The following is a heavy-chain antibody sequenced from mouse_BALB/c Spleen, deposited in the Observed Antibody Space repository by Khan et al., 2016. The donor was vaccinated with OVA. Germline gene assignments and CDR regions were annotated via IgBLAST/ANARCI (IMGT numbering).Heavy chain of an antibody. D-gene: IGHD2-4*01. V-gene: IGHV14-3*02. J-gene: IGHJ1*01. Sequence: VQLHQSGPELVKPAPSVKLSCTASGFTIRDTFIHWVKQRPEQGLEWSGRIDPATGNAKYDPKFQSKATITEDTSSNTAYLQLSSLTSEGTAASSCACDFDHDGGYGSFADWGEGTTVTVSA. CDR2: IDPATGNA. CDR1: GFTIRDTF. CDR3: ACDFDHDGGYGSFAD.